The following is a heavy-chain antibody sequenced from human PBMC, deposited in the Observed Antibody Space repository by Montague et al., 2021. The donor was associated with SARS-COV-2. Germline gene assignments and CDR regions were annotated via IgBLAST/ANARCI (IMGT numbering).Heavy chain of an antibody. V-gene: IGHV4-39*07. J-gene: IGHJ6*02. CDR2: IYYSGST. D-gene: IGHD6-13*01. CDR1: GGSISSSSYD. CDR3: ARLGRQQLVRLSGMDV. Sequence: SETLSLTRTLSGGSISSSSYDWGWIREPPGKGLEWIGSIYYSGSTYYXRCVKSRVTISVDTSKNQFSLKLSSVTAADTAVYYCARLGRQQLVRLSGMDVWGQGTTVTVSS.